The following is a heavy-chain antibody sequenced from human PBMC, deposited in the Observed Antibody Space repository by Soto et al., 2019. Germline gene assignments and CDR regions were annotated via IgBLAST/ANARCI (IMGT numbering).Heavy chain of an antibody. CDR3: ARAPDCGGDCYPNWFEP. D-gene: IGHD2-21*02. CDR2: IYYSGST. CDR1: GGTVSSGSYY. V-gene: IGHV4-61*01. Sequence: QVQLQESGPGLVKPSETLSLTCTVSGGTVSSGSYYWSWIRQPPGKGLEWIGYIYYSGSTNYNPSLKSRVTISVDTSQNQFSLKLSSVTAADTAVYYCARAPDCGGDCYPNWFEPWGQGTLVTVSS. J-gene: IGHJ5*02.